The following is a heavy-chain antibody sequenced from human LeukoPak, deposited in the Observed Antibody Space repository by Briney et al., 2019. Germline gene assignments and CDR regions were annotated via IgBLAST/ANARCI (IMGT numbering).Heavy chain of an antibody. J-gene: IGHJ4*02. CDR1: GYTFTSYD. D-gene: IGHD2-15*01. V-gene: IGHV1-8*01. CDR3: ARGARYYCSGGSCYSGVAY. CDR2: MNPNSGNT. Sequence: ASVKVSCKASGYTFTSYDINWVRQATGQGLEWMGWMNPNSGNTGYAQKFQGRVTMTRNTSISTAYMELSSLRSEDTAVYYCARGARYYCSGGSCYSGVAYWGQGTLVTVSP.